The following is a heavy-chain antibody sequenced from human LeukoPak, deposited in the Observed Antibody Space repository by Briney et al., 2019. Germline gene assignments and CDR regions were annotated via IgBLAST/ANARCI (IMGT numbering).Heavy chain of an antibody. CDR1: GFTFSDSA. D-gene: IGHD6-13*01. J-gene: IGHJ4*02. Sequence: LAGGSLRLSCAASGFTFSDSAMHWVRQACGRGLEWVGRIRSKANTYATAYAASVKGRFTISRDDSKTTAYLQMNSLKTEDTALYYCTIYSSSSAGGFDYWGQGSLVTVSS. CDR3: TIYSSSSAGGFDY. V-gene: IGHV3-73*01. CDR2: IRSKANTYAT.